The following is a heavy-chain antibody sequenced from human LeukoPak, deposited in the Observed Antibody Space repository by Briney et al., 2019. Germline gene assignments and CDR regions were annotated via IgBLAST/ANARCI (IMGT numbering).Heavy chain of an antibody. V-gene: IGHV4-59*12. CDR3: ARGPRPMIAVGGWFDP. CDR1: GGPISSYY. CDR2: IYYSGST. D-gene: IGHD3-22*01. Sequence: PSETLSLTCTVSGGPISSYYWTWIRQPPGKGLEWIGYIYYSGSTYYNPSLKSRVTISVDTSKNQFSLKLSSVTAADTAVYYCARGPRPMIAVGGWFDPWGQGTLVTVSS. J-gene: IGHJ5*02.